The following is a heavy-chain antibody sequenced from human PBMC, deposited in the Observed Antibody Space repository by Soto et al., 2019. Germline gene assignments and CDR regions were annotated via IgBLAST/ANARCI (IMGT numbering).Heavy chain of an antibody. CDR1: GVTFSVTW. CDR2: IKGDGSEK. D-gene: IGHD2-21*02. CDR3: GWGDGFVTNS. V-gene: IGHV3-7*04. Sequence: EVQLVESGGALVQPGGSLRLSCAASGVTFSVTWMTWVRQAAGKGLEWVATIKGDGSEKHYVDSVKGRFTISRDNAKNSVYLQMNILSVDDTAVYYRGWGDGFVTNSWGQGTLFSVSS. J-gene: IGHJ4*02.